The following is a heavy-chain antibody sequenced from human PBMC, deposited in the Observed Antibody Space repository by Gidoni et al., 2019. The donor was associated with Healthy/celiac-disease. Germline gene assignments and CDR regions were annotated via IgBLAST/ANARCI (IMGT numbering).Heavy chain of an antibody. D-gene: IGHD2-15*01. CDR1: GFTFTRYA. CDR3: ARGRLPNYYYYCIDV. J-gene: IGHJ6*02. CDR2: INAGNGNT. Sequence: QVQLVPSGAEVKKPSASGTVYCNACGFTFTRYAMHWVRQAPGQRLEWMGWINAGNGNTKYSQKFQGRVTITRDTSASTAYMELSSLRSEDTAVYYCARGRLPNYYYYCIDVWGQGTTVTVSS. V-gene: IGHV1-3*01.